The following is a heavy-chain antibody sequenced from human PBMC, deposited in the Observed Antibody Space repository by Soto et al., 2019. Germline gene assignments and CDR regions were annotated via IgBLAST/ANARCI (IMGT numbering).Heavy chain of an antibody. V-gene: IGHV2-26*01. CDR2: IFSNDEK. Sequence: QVTLKESGPVLVKPTETLTLTCTVSGFSLSNARMGVSWIRQPPGKALEWLAHIFSNDEKSYSTSLKRSLTISNDTSKSQVVLTMTNMDPVDTATYYCARTRIVGAIPPGRDAFDIWGQGTMVTVSS. CDR3: ARTRIVGAIPPGRDAFDI. CDR1: GFSLSNARMG. J-gene: IGHJ3*02. D-gene: IGHD1-26*01.